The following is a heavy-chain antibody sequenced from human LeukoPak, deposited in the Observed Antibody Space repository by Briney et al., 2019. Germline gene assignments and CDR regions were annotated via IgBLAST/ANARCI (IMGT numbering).Heavy chain of an antibody. J-gene: IGHJ6*02. CDR2: IKQDGSEK. V-gene: IGHV3-7*01. CDR1: GFTFSSYW. D-gene: IGHD3-3*01. Sequence: GGSLRLSCAASGFTFSSYWMSWVRQAPGKGLEWVANIKQDGSEKYYVDSVKGRFTISRDNAKNSLYLQVNSLRAEDTAVYYCTREEHYDFWSGYYYYYGMDVWGQGTTVTVSS. CDR3: TREEHYDFWSGYYYYYGMDV.